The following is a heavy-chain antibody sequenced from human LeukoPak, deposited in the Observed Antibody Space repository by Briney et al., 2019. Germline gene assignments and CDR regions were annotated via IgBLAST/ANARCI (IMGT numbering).Heavy chain of an antibody. V-gene: IGHV4-34*01. D-gene: IGHD3-22*01. CDR3: ARHSRDYYDSSGYLDY. CDR1: GGSFSGYY. CDR2: INHSGST. J-gene: IGHJ4*02. Sequence: SETLSLTCAVYGGSFSGYYWSWIRQPPGKGLEWIGEINHSGSTNYNPSLKSRVTISVDTSKNQFSLKLSSVTAADTAVYYCARHSRDYYDSSGYLDYWGQGTLVTVSS.